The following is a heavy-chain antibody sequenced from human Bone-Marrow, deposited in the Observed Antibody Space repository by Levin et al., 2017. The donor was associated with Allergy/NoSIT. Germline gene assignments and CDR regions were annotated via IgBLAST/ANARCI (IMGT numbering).Heavy chain of an antibody. J-gene: IGHJ6*02. D-gene: IGHD3-16*01. CDR2: ISSGGTSK. CDR3: ARDPQDYDYIWVAYYYGLDA. V-gene: IGHV3-48*03. CDR1: GFTFSSCE. Sequence: HPGGSLRLSCTASGFTFSSCEMNWVRQAPGRGLEWISYISSGGTSKYYADSVKGRFTISRDNSKNTLYLQMKSLRAEDTALYYCARDPQDYDYIWVAYYYGLDAWGQGTTVTVSS.